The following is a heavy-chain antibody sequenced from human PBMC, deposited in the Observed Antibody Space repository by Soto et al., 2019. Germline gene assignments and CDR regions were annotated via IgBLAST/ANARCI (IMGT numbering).Heavy chain of an antibody. CDR2: IYHSGST. CDR3: ARVPDR. V-gene: IGHV4-30-2*01. J-gene: IGHJ5*02. Sequence: PSETLDLTCTVSGGSISSDYWSRIRQPPGKGLEWIGYIYHSGSTYYNPSLKSRVTISVDRSKNQFSLKLSSVTAADTAVYYCARVPDRWGQGTLVTVSS. CDR1: GGSISSDY. D-gene: IGHD2-2*01.